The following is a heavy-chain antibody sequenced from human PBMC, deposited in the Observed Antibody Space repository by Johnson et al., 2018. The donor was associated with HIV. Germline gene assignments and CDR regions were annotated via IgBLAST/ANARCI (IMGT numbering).Heavy chain of an antibody. CDR3: ARDGPRGSYGAFDI. Sequence: VLLVESGGGVVQPGGSLRLSCAASGFTFDDYGMSWVRQAPGKGLEWVSGINWNGGSTGYADSVKGRFTISRDNAKNSLYLQMNSLRAEDTALYYCARDGPRGSYGAFDIWGQGTMVTVSS. CDR1: GFTFDDYG. V-gene: IGHV3-20*04. J-gene: IGHJ3*02. D-gene: IGHD1-26*01. CDR2: INWNGGST.